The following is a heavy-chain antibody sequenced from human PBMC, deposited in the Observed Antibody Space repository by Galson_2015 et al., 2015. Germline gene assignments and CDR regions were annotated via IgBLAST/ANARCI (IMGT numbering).Heavy chain of an antibody. V-gene: IGHV5-51*01. CDR3: ASGLYYDSSGYYYWTEYFQH. CDR1: GYSFTSYW. D-gene: IGHD3-22*01. CDR2: IYPGDSDT. Sequence: QSGAEVTKPGESLKISCKGSGYSFTSYWIGWVRQMPGKGLEWMGIIYPGDSDTRYSPSFQGQVTISADKSISTAYLQWSSLRASDTAMYYCASGLYYDSSGYYYWTEYFQHWGQGTLVTVSS. J-gene: IGHJ1*01.